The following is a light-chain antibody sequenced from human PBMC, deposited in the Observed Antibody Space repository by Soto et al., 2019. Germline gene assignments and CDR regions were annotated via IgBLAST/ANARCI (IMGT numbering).Light chain of an antibody. Sequence: DIVMTQSPDSLAVSLGERATINCKSSQSVLSSSNNKNYLAWYQQKPGQPPKLLIYWASTRESGVPDRFSGSGSGTDFTLTISTLQAEDVAVYYCQKYYFISRTFGQGTKVDIK. CDR1: QSVLSSSNNKNY. CDR2: WAS. CDR3: QKYYFISRT. J-gene: IGKJ1*01. V-gene: IGKV4-1*01.